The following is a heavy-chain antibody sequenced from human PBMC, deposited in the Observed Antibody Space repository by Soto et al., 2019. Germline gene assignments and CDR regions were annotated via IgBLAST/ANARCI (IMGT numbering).Heavy chain of an antibody. J-gene: IGHJ4*02. D-gene: IGHD4-17*01. V-gene: IGHV4-31*03. CDR2: ISYSGST. Sequence: QVQLQESGPGLVKPSQTLSLTCPVSGASISSRGFYWTWIRQLPGKGLEWIGYISYSGSTNYSPSLKSRLNISIDTSYNHFSLKLTAVTAADTAVYYCARQSTVTGNYYFDSWGQGTLVTVAT. CDR3: ARQSTVTGNYYFDS. CDR1: GASISSRGFY.